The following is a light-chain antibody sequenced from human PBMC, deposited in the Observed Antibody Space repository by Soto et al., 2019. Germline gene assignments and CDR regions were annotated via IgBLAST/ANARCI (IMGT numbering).Light chain of an antibody. Sequence: QSVLTQPPSASGSPGQSVTISCTGTSSDVGGYNYVSWYQQHPGKAPKLMIYEVSKRRSGVPDRFSGSKSGNTASLTVSGLQAEDEADYYCSSYAGSLVVFGGGTKLTVL. CDR2: EVS. CDR1: SSDVGGYNY. V-gene: IGLV2-8*01. CDR3: SSYAGSLVV. J-gene: IGLJ2*01.